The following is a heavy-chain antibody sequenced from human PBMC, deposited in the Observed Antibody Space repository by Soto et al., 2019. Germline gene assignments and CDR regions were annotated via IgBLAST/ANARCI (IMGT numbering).Heavy chain of an antibody. CDR1: GGSISSDGYY. D-gene: IGHD2-15*01. V-gene: IGHV4-31*03. Sequence: SETLSLTCTVSGGSISSDGYYWSWIRQHPGKGLEWIGYIYYSGSTYYNPSLKSRVTISVDTSKNQFSLKLSSVTAADTAVYYCARVMNKRGYCSGGSCYGHDAFDIWGQGTMVTVSS. CDR3: ARVMNKRGYCSGGSCYGHDAFDI. J-gene: IGHJ3*02. CDR2: IYYSGST.